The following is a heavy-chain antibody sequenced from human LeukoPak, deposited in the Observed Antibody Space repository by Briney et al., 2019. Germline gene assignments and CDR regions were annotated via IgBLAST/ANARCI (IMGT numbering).Heavy chain of an antibody. CDR2: TIPIFGTA. CDR3: ARDGPYCGGDCYSDWFDP. Sequence: SVKVSCKASGGTFSSYAISWVRQAPGQGLEWMGGTIPIFGTANYAQKFQGRVTITTDESTSTAYMELSSLRSEDTAVYYCARDGPYCGGDCYSDWFDPWGQGTLVTVSS. CDR1: GGTFSSYA. J-gene: IGHJ5*02. V-gene: IGHV1-69*05. D-gene: IGHD2-21*02.